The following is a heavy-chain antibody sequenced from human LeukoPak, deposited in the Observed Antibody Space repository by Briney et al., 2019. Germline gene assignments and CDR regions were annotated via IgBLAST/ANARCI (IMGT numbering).Heavy chain of an antibody. J-gene: IGHJ3*02. CDR3: ARVCSGGSCYLRDAFDI. D-gene: IGHD2-15*01. V-gene: IGHV1-69*13. CDR1: GGTFSSYA. CDR2: IIPIFGTA. Sequence: SVKVSCKASGGTFSSYAISWVRQAPGQGLEWMGGIIPIFGTANYAQKFQGRVAITADESTSTAYMELSSLRSEDTAVYYCARVCSGGSCYLRDAFDIWGQGTMVTVSS.